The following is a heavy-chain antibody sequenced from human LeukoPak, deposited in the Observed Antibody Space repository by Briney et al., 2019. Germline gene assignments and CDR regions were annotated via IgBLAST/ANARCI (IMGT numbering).Heavy chain of an antibody. Sequence: GGSLRLSCAASGFTFSSYAMSWVRQGPGKGLEWVATIKPDGSEGSYVDSVIGRFTISRDNAKNSLFLQMISLRAEDTAVYYCARDRAYKTFDYWGQGALVTVSS. J-gene: IGHJ4*02. CDR3: ARDRAYKTFDY. V-gene: IGHV3-7*04. CDR1: GFTFSSYA. CDR2: IKPDGSEG. D-gene: IGHD3-16*01.